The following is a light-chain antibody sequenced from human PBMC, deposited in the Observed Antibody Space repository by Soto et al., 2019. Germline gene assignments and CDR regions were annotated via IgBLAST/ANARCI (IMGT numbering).Light chain of an antibody. CDR3: QQYSTYPHI. Sequence: DIQMTQSPSTLSASVGDRVTITGRASQSINRWLAWYQQKPGKAPKLLIYKASTLESGVPSRFSGGGLGTEFSLNITSLQPDDFATYYCQQYSTYPHIFGQGTKVDIK. J-gene: IGKJ2*01. CDR2: KAS. V-gene: IGKV1-5*03. CDR1: QSINRW.